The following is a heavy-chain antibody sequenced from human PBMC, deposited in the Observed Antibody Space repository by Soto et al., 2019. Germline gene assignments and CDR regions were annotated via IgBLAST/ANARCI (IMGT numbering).Heavy chain of an antibody. Sequence: SETLSLTCTVSGGSVSSGSYYWSWVRQPPGKGLEWIGYIHHSGTTNYNPSLKSRVTISVDTFKNQFSLKLTSVTAADTAMFYCARGGGYCSGTSCYTYFFDYCGQGALVTVS. J-gene: IGHJ4*02. CDR2: IHHSGTT. CDR3: ARGGGYCSGTSCYTYFFDY. D-gene: IGHD2-2*01. CDR1: GGSVSSGSYY. V-gene: IGHV4-61*01.